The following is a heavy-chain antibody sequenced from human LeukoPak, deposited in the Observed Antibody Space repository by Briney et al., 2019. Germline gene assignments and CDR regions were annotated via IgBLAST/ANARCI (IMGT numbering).Heavy chain of an antibody. Sequence: SETLSLTCAVYGGSFSGYYWSWIRQPPGKGLEWIGEINHSGSTNYNPSLKSRVTISVDTSKSQFSLKLSSVTAADTAVYYRARAGCSGGSCYEWFDPWGQGTLVTVSS. CDR1: GGSFSGYY. CDR2: INHSGST. CDR3: ARAGCSGGSCYEWFDP. D-gene: IGHD2-15*01. V-gene: IGHV4-34*09. J-gene: IGHJ5*02.